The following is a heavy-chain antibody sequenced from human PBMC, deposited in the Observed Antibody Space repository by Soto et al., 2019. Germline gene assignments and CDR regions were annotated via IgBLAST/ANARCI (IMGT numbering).Heavy chain of an antibody. CDR3: ARYIRITMIVVDMNWFDP. V-gene: IGHV3-7*05. Sequence: EVQLVESGGGLVQPGGSLRLSCAASGFTFSSYWMSWVRQAPGKGLEWVANIKQDGSEKYYVDSVKGRFTISRDNAKNSLYLQMNSLRVEDTAVYYCARYIRITMIVVDMNWFDPWGQGTLVTVSS. CDR2: IKQDGSEK. CDR1: GFTFSSYW. D-gene: IGHD3-22*01. J-gene: IGHJ5*02.